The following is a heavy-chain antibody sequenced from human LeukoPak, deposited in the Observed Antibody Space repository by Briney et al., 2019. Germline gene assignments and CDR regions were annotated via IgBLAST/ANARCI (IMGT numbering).Heavy chain of an antibody. D-gene: IGHD1-1*01. Sequence: GGSLRLSCAASGLTFSSYAMHWVRQAPGKGLEYVSGISSNGGSTYYASSLKARFTISRDNSKNTLFLQMGSLRAEDMAVYYCATNSTTGTSGAFDIWGQGTMVTVSS. CDR1: GLTFSSYA. CDR2: ISSNGGST. V-gene: IGHV3-64*01. CDR3: ATNSTTGTSGAFDI. J-gene: IGHJ3*02.